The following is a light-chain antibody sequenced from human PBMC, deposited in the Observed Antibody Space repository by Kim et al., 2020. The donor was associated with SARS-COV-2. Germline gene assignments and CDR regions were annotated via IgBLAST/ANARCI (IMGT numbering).Light chain of an antibody. V-gene: IGKV1-39*01. CDR2: AAS. CDR3: QQSYSTPRT. J-gene: IGKJ1*01. CDR1: QSISSY. Sequence: ASVGDRVTITCRASQSISSYLNWYQQKPGKAPKLLIYAASSLQSGVPSRFSDSGSGTDFTLTISSLQPEDFATYYCQQSYSTPRTFGQGTKVDIK.